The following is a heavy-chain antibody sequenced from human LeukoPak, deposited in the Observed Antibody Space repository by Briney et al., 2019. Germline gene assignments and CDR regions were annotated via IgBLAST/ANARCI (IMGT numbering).Heavy chain of an antibody. CDR1: GFTFSGYW. J-gene: IGHJ3*02. CDR2: IYSGGST. Sequence: GGSLRLSCAASGFTFSGYWMNWVRQARGKGLEWVSVIYSGGSTYYADSVKGRFTISRDNSKNTLYLQMNSLRAEDTAVYYCARGFVTIGAFDIWGQGTMVTVSS. CDR3: ARGFVTIGAFDI. D-gene: IGHD3-3*01. V-gene: IGHV3-53*01.